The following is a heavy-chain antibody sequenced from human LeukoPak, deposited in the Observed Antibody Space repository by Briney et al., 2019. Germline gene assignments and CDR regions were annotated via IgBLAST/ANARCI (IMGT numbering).Heavy chain of an antibody. Sequence: GESLKISCKGSGYRFTSYWIGWVRQMPGKDLEWMGIINPGDSDIRYSPSFQGQVTISLDKFITTAYLQWSSLKASDTAVYYCARQGYGANPSPLGYWGQGTLVTVSS. D-gene: IGHD4-23*01. CDR2: INPGDSDI. J-gene: IGHJ4*02. CDR3: ARQGYGANPSPLGY. CDR1: GYRFTSYW. V-gene: IGHV5-51*01.